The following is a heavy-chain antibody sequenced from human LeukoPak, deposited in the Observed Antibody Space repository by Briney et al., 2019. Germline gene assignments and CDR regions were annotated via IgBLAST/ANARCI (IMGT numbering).Heavy chain of an antibody. Sequence: SQTLSLTCTVSGGSISRGDYYWSWIRQPPGKGLEWIGYIYYSGSTYYNPSLKSRVTMSVDTSKNQFSLKLSSVTAADTAVYYCARGAYDSSAYYYSYFDYWGQGTLVTVSS. CDR1: GGSISRGDYY. D-gene: IGHD3-22*01. J-gene: IGHJ4*02. CDR3: ARGAYDSSAYYYSYFDY. V-gene: IGHV4-30-4*01. CDR2: IYYSGST.